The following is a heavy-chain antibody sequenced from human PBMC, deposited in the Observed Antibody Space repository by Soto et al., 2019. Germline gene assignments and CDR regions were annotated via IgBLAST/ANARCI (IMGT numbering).Heavy chain of an antibody. CDR1: GFTFSNHA. Sequence: EVQLLESGGGLVQPGGSLRLSCAASGFTFSNHAMSWVRQAPGKGLEWVSAISGNGISTYYADSVRDRFTISRDNSKNTLYLQINRLRADDTAVYYCARDAIAMVRGTNNWFDPWGQGTLVTVST. CDR2: ISGNGIST. CDR3: ARDAIAMVRGTNNWFDP. J-gene: IGHJ5*02. V-gene: IGHV3-23*01. D-gene: IGHD3-10*01.